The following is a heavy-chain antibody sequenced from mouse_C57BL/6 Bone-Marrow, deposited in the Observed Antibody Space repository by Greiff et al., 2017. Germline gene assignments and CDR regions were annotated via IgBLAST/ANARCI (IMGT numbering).Heavy chain of an antibody. D-gene: IGHD2-5*01. Sequence: EVKLMESGGGLVKPGGSLKLSCAASGFTFSSYAMSWVRQTPEKRLEWVATISDGGSYTYYPDNVKGRFTISRDNAKNNLYLQISHLKSEDTAMYYCARASIVTTSHYYAMDYWGQGTSVTVSS. CDR1: GFTFSSYA. CDR2: ISDGGSYT. J-gene: IGHJ4*01. V-gene: IGHV5-4*03. CDR3: ARASIVTTSHYYAMDY.